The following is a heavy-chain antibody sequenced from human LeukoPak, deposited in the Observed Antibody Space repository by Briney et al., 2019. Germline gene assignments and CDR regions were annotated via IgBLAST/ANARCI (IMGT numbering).Heavy chain of an antibody. Sequence: SETLSLTYTVSGGSISSHYWSWIRQPPGKGLEWIRYIYTSGSTNYNPSLKSRVTISVDTSKNQFSLKLSSVTAADTAVYYCARHGKDCSSTSCKYYYFYYYMDVWGKGNTVTVSS. J-gene: IGHJ6*03. CDR2: IYTSGST. CDR1: GGSISSHY. D-gene: IGHD2-2*01. CDR3: ARHGKDCSSTSCKYYYFYYYMDV. V-gene: IGHV4-4*09.